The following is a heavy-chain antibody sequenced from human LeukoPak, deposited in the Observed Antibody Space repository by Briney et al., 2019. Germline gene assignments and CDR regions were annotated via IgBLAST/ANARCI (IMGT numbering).Heavy chain of an antibody. CDR2: ISASGGTT. CDR3: AKTSSLWDY. D-gene: IGHD2-15*01. J-gene: IGHJ4*02. Sequence: SGGSLRLSCAASGFTFTNYARSWVRQAPGKGLEWVSSISASGGTTYYADSVKGRFTVSRDNSKNTLSLHMNSLRAEDTAVYYCAKTSSLWDYWGQGTLVTVSS. V-gene: IGHV3-23*01. CDR1: GFTFTNYA.